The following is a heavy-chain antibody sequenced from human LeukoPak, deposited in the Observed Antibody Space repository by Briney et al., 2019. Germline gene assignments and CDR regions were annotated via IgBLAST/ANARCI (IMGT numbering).Heavy chain of an antibody. CDR1: GGSISNYY. Sequence: PSETLSLTCTVSGGSISNYYWSWIRQPPGKGLEWIGYISYTGSTNYNPSLKSRVTISVDTSKNQSSLQLTSVTAADTAVYYCARDDYRGVTNFDPWGQGTLVTVSS. J-gene: IGHJ5*02. D-gene: IGHD3-10*01. CDR2: ISYTGST. V-gene: IGHV4-59*01. CDR3: ARDDYRGVTNFDP.